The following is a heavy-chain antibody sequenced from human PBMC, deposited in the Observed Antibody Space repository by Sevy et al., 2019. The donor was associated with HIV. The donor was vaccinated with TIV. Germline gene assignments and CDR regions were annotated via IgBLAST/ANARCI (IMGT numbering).Heavy chain of an antibody. J-gene: IGHJ3*01. V-gene: IGHV3-15*01. D-gene: IGHD1-7*01. CDR1: GFPFSDAW. Sequence: GGSLRLSCAASGFPFSDAWMNWVRQAPGKGLEWVGLIKNENEGGTTDYASPMKGRFTISREDSKNTLFLQMSSLKTEDTAIYYCTTDFCSGTTWVRAFDLWGQGTMVTVSS. CDR2: IKNENEGGTT. CDR3: TTDFCSGTTWVRAFDL.